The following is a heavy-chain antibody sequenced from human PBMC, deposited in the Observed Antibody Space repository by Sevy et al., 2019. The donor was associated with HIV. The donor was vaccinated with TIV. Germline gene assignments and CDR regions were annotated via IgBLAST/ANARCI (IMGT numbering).Heavy chain of an antibody. CDR1: GFTFSSYG. J-gene: IGHJ4*02. Sequence: GGSLRLSCAASGFTFSSYGMHWVRQAPGKGLEWVAVISYDGSNKYYADSVKGRFTTSRDNSKNTLYLQMNSLRDEDTAVYYCAKDRTTGIAAAGTPFDYWGQGTLVTVSS. CDR2: ISYDGSNK. D-gene: IGHD6-13*01. V-gene: IGHV3-30*18. CDR3: AKDRTTGIAAAGTPFDY.